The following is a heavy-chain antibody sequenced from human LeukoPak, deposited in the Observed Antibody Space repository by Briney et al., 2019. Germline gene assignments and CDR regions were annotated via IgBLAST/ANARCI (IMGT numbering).Heavy chain of an antibody. CDR2: ISSSSSTI. J-gene: IGHJ6*02. CDR1: GFTFSSYS. D-gene: IGHD6-13*01. V-gene: IGHV3-48*01. CDR3: ASDSGSSHAPGQQLVRGTKRIYYYYGMDV. Sequence: PGGSLRLSCAASGFTFSSYSMNWVRQAPGKGLEWVSYISSSSSTIYYADSVKGRFTISRDNAKNSLYPQMNSLRAEDTAVYYCASDSGSSHAPGQQLVRGTKRIYYYYGMDVWGQGTTVTVSS.